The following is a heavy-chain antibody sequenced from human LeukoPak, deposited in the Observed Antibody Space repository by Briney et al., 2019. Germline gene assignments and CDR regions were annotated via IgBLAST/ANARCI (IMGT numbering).Heavy chain of an antibody. J-gene: IGHJ4*02. CDR3: ARRAHDILTAPAMYYFDY. CDR1: GYNFTNYW. Sequence: GESLKISCRGSGYNFTNYWIGWVRQMPGKGLEWMGIIYPGDSDTRYSPSFQGQVTISADKSVSTAYLQWGGLKASDTAMYYCARRAHDILTAPAMYYFDYWGQGTLVTVSS. CDR2: IYPGDSDT. V-gene: IGHV5-51*01. D-gene: IGHD3-9*01.